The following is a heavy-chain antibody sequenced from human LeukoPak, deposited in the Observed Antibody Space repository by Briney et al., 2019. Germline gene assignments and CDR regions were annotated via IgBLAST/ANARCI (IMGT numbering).Heavy chain of an antibody. Sequence: ASVKVSCKVSGYTLTELSMHWVRQAPGKGLEWMGGFDPEDGETIYAQKFQGRVTMTEDTSTDTAYMELSGLRSEDTAVYYCATDRQGGSGWYYFDYWGQGTLVTVSS. D-gene: IGHD6-19*01. V-gene: IGHV1-24*01. CDR3: ATDRQGGSGWYYFDY. CDR2: FDPEDGET. J-gene: IGHJ4*02. CDR1: GYTLTELS.